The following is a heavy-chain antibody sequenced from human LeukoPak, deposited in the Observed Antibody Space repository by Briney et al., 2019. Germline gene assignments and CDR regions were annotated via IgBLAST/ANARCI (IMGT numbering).Heavy chain of an antibody. CDR1: GLTFSSYS. CDR3: AREPGDYDPHPIDY. CDR2: ISSSSSYI. Sequence: GGSLRLSCAASGLTFSSYSMNWVRQAPGKGLEWVSSISSSSSYIYYADSVKGRFTISRDNAKNSLYLQVNSLRAEDTAVYYCAREPGDYDPHPIDYWGQGTLVTVSS. D-gene: IGHD4-17*01. J-gene: IGHJ4*02. V-gene: IGHV3-21*01.